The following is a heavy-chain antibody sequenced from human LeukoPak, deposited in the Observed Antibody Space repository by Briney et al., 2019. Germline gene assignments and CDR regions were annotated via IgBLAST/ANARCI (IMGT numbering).Heavy chain of an antibody. CDR1: GYTFTSYG. Sequence: ASVKVSCKASGYTFTSYGISWVRQAPGQGLEWMGWISAYNGNTNYAQKLQGRVTMTTDTSTSTAYMELRSLRSDDTAVYYCARDWRGNAPEYFQHWGQGTLVTVSS. CDR2: ISAYNGNT. CDR3: ARDWRGNAPEYFQH. D-gene: IGHD4-23*01. V-gene: IGHV1-18*01. J-gene: IGHJ1*01.